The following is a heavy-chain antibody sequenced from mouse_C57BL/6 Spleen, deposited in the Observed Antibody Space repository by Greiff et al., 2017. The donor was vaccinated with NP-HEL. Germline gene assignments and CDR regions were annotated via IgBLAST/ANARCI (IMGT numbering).Heavy chain of an antibody. V-gene: IGHV1-82*01. D-gene: IGHD1-1*01. J-gene: IGHJ2*01. CDR2: IYPGDGDT. Sequence: QVQLKQSGPELVKPGASVKISCKASGYAFSSSWMNWVKQRPGKGLEWIGRIYPGDGDTNYNGTFKGKATLTADKSSSTAYMQLSSLTSEDSAVYFCARGNYGSSYRGYFDYWGQGTTLTVSS. CDR1: GYAFSSSW. CDR3: ARGNYGSSYRGYFDY.